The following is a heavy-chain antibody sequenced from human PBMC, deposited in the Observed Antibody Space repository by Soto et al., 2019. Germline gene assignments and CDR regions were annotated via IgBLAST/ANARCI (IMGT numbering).Heavy chain of an antibody. CDR2: INPSGGIA. CDR1: GYALTSYY. V-gene: IGHV1-46*01. J-gene: IGHJ6*02. D-gene: IGHD2-2*01. Sequence: ASVKVSCKASGYALTSYYLHWVGQAPGRGPEWMGMINPSGGIANDAQKFQDRVTMTSETSTSTVYMEMSSLRSEDTAVYYCARGISNTRHYYYYGMAVWGQGTTVTLSS. CDR3: ARGISNTRHYYYYGMAV.